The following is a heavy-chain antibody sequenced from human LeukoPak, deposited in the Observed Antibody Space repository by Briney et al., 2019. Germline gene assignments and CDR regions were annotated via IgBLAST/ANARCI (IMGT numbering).Heavy chain of an antibody. Sequence: GGSLRLSCAASGFTFSSYAMRWVRQAPGKGLEWVAVISYDGSNKYYADSVKGRFTISRDNSKNTLYLQMNSLRAEDTAVYYCARDGRYYDILTGYYDFDYWGQGTLVTVSS. J-gene: IGHJ4*02. CDR3: ARDGRYYDILTGYYDFDY. CDR2: ISYDGSNK. V-gene: IGHV3-30-3*01. D-gene: IGHD3-9*01. CDR1: GFTFSSYA.